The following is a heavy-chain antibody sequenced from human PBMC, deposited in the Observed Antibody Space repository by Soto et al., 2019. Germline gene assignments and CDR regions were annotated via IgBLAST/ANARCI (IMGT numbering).Heavy chain of an antibody. CDR2: IYYSGST. CDR1: GGSSSRHY. D-gene: IGHD1-1*01. V-gene: IGHV4-59*08. CDR3: ARGTSWFDP. Sequence: SETLSLTCTVSGGSSSRHYWSWIRQPPGKGLEWIGYIYYSGSTNYNPSLKSRVTISVDTSKNQFSLKLSSVTAADTAVYYCARGTSWFDPWGQGTLVTVSS. J-gene: IGHJ5*02.